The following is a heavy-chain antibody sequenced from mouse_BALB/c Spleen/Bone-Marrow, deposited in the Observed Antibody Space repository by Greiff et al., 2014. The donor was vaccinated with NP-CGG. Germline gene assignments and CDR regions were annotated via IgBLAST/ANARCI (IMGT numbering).Heavy chain of an antibody. CDR1: GFDFSGYW. D-gene: IGHD2-12*01. J-gene: IGHJ3*01. Sequence: DVKLVESGGGLVQPGGSLKLSCAASGFDFSGYWMTWVRQAPGKGLEWIGEINPDSRTINYKPSLKEKFIMSRDNAKNTLYLQIDKVGSEDTALYYCSRNSYYGWITYWGQGTLVTVSA. CDR3: SRNSYYGWITY. V-gene: IGHV4-1*02. CDR2: INPDSRTI.